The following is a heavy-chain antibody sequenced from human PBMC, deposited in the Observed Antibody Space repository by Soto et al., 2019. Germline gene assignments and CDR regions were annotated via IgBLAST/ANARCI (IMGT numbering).Heavy chain of an antibody. CDR1: GFTFSGSA. D-gene: IGHD3-3*01. CDR2: IRSKANSYAT. CDR3: TTQRYDFWSGYYYFDY. V-gene: IGHV3-73*01. J-gene: IGHJ4*02. Sequence: EVQLVESGGGLVQHGGSLKLSCAASGFTFSGSAMHWVRQASGKGLEWVGRIRSKANSYATAYAASVKGRFTISRDDSKNTAYLQMNSLKTEDTAVYYCTTQRYDFWSGYYYFDYWGQGTLVTVSS.